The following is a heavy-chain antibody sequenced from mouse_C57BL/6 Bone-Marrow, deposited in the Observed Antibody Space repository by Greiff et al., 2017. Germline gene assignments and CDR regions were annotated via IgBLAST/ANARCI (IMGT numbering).Heavy chain of an antibody. J-gene: IGHJ3*01. D-gene: IGHD2-12*01. CDR3: AREGPYSPFAY. Sequence: VQLQESGPELVKPGASVKISCKASGYAFSSSWMNWVKQRPGKGLEWIGRIYPGDGDTNYNGKFKGKATLTADKSSSTAYMQLSSLTSEDSAVYFCAREGPYSPFAYWGQGTLVTVSA. V-gene: IGHV1-82*01. CDR1: GYAFSSSW. CDR2: IYPGDGDT.